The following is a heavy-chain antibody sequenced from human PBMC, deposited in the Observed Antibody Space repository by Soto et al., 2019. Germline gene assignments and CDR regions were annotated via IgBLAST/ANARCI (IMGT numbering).Heavy chain of an antibody. J-gene: IGHJ6*02. CDR1: GFTFSSYA. D-gene: IGHD2-8*02. CDR3: AKSTGGTANGLDV. Sequence: GGSLRLSCAASGFTFSSYAMNWVRQAPGKGLEWVSVVSGSGGSTYYADSVKGRFTISRDNSKNTLYLQMNSLRPEDTALYYCAKSTGGTANGLDVWGQGITVTVSS. CDR2: VSGSGGST. V-gene: IGHV3-23*01.